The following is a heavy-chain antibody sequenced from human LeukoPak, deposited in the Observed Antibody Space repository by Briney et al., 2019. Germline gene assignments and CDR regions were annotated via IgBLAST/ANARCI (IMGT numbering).Heavy chain of an antibody. CDR1: GFTVTSYA. V-gene: IGHV3-23*01. CDR2: LTGDGNT. D-gene: IGHD1-20*01. J-gene: IGHJ4*02. CDR3: AKVKWKLIGYFDY. Sequence: GGSLRLSCAASGFTVTSYAMSWVRQAPGKGLEWVSVLTGDGNTYYADSVKGRFTNSRDDSKNTLFLQMNSLRAEDTAVYFCAKVKWKLIGYFDYWGQGTLVTVSS.